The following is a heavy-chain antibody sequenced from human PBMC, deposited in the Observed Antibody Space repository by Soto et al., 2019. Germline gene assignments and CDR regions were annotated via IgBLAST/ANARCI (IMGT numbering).Heavy chain of an antibody. V-gene: IGHV1-69*13. CDR2: IIPIFGTA. CDR1: GGTFSSYA. D-gene: IGHD1-26*01. Sequence: SVKVSCKASGGTFSSYAISWVRQAPGQGLEWMGGIIPIFGTADYAQKFQGRVTITADESTSTAYMELSSLRSEDTAVYYCASHSGSSPEGRYYYGMDVWGQGTTVTVSS. J-gene: IGHJ6*02. CDR3: ASHSGSSPEGRYYYGMDV.